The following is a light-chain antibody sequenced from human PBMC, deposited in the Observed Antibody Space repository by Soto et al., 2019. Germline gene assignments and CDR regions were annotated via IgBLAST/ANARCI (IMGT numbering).Light chain of an antibody. J-gene: IGKJ1*01. CDR2: KAS. CDR3: QEYNTYSWT. V-gene: IGKV1-5*03. Sequence: DIQMAQAPSTLSASVGDTGTITWRASQSITTWLAWYQQKPGKAPKLLIYKASNLEVGVPLRFSGSGSETEFTLTINSLQPDDFATYYCQEYNTYSWTFGQGTKVDIK. CDR1: QSITTW.